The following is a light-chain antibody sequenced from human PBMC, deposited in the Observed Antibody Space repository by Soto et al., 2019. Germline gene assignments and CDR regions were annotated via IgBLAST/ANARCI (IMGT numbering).Light chain of an antibody. CDR3: CSSAPESTYV. Sequence: QSALAQPASVSGSPGQSITISCTGTSSDVGAYDSVSWYQQHPHKAPQVIIYKGTRRPSGVSNRFSGSTSGNAASLTISGLQADDEAAYFCCSSAPESTYVFGTGTKVTVL. CDR1: SSDVGAYDS. J-gene: IGLJ1*01. V-gene: IGLV2-23*01. CDR2: KGT.